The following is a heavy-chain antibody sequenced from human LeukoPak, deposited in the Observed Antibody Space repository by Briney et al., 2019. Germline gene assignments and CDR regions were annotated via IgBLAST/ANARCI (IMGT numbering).Heavy chain of an antibody. CDR1: GFTFSSYA. CDR3: ARDLLRSGSYFFAFDI. J-gene: IGHJ3*02. D-gene: IGHD1-26*01. Sequence: GGSLRLSCAASGFTFSSYAMSWVRQAPGKGLEWVAKIKQDGSEKYYVDSAKGRFTISRDNAKNSLYLQMNSLRAEDTAVYYCARDLLRSGSYFFAFDIWGQGTMVTVSS. V-gene: IGHV3-7*04. CDR2: IKQDGSEK.